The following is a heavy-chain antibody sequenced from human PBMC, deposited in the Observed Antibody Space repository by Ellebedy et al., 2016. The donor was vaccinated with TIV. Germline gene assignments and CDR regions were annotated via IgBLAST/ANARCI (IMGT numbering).Heavy chain of an antibody. J-gene: IGHJ4*02. CDR1: GASISSGPYY. CDR2: VYSGGST. D-gene: IGHD6-19*01. V-gene: IGHV4-31*03. Sequence: SETLSLXCTVSGASISSGPYYWNWIRPHPGKGLEWIGYVYSGGSTYYSPSLKSRVTISLDTSKNQFSLKLTSVTAADTAVYYCARGIEQWLTYWGQGTLVTVSS. CDR3: ARGIEQWLTY.